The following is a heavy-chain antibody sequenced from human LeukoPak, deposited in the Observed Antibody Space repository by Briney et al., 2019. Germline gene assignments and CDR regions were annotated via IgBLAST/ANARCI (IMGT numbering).Heavy chain of an antibody. J-gene: IGHJ5*02. CDR1: GYSFTDHY. CDR3: ARRLGHTSLYNFGLSLDP. CDR2: INPNNGGT. D-gene: IGHD1-20*01. Sequence: ASVKVSCKASGYSFTDHYMHWVRQAPGQGLDWMGWINPNNGGTTYGKSFQGRVTMTRDTFLSTAYMELSRLTSDDTAVYYCARRLGHTSLYNFGLSLDPWGQGTLVTVPS. V-gene: IGHV1-2*02.